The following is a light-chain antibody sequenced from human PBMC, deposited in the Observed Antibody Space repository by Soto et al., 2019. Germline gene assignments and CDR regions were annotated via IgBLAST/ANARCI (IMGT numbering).Light chain of an antibody. CDR1: SRDIEAYDY. J-gene: IGLJ1*01. CDR3: CSYAGSFTYV. V-gene: IGLV2-11*01. Sequence: QSALTQPRSVSGSPGQSVAISCTGTSRDIEAYDYVSWYQQHPGKAPKLIIYDVSKRPSGVHDRFSGSKSGNTASLTISGLRADDEADYYCCSYAGSFTYVFGTGTKLTVL. CDR2: DVS.